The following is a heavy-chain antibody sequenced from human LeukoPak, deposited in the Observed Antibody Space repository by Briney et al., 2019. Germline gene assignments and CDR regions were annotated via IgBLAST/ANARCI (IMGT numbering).Heavy chain of an antibody. V-gene: IGHV1-46*01. CDR2: INPTGGST. J-gene: IGHJ4*02. D-gene: IGHD6-13*01. CDR3: ALYSSTWY. Sequence: ASVKVSCKAAGYTFTTYYIHWVRQAPGLGLEWMGIINPTGGSTTYAQKFQGRVTMTRDTSTSTVFMELNSLRSEDTAVYYCALYSSTWYWGQGTLVTVSS. CDR1: GYTFTTYY.